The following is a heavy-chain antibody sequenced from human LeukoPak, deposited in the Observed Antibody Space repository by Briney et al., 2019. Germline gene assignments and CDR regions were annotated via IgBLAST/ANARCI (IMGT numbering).Heavy chain of an antibody. V-gene: IGHV4-38-2*02. CDR2: IYHSGST. J-gene: IGHJ6*03. CDR3: ARSQRMQGRYYMDV. D-gene: IGHD2-8*01. CDR1: GYSISSGYY. Sequence: SETLSLTCTVSGYSISSGYYWGWIRQPPGKGLEWIGSIYHSGSTYYNPSLKSRVTISVDTSKNQFSLKLSSVTAADTAVYYCARSQRMQGRYYMDVWGKGTTVTVSS.